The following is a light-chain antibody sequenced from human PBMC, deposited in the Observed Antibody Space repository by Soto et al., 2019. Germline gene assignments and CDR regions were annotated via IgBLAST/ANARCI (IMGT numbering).Light chain of an antibody. CDR1: QSISSY. J-gene: IGKJ1*01. Sequence: DIQMTQSPSSLSASEGDRVTITCRASQSISSYLNWYQQKPGKAPKLLIYAASSLQSGVPSRFSGSGSGTDFTLTISSLQPEDFATYYCQQSYSTWWTFGQGTKVDIK. V-gene: IGKV1-39*01. CDR3: QQSYSTWWT. CDR2: AAS.